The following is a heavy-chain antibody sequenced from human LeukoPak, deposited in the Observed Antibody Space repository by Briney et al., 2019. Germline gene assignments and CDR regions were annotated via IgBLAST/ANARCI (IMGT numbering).Heavy chain of an antibody. CDR1: GFTFSSYS. CDR2: ISSSSSYI. D-gene: IGHD3-10*01. J-gene: IGHJ4*02. V-gene: IGHV3-21*01. CDR3: ASVPDYYGSSHDY. Sequence: GGSLRLSCAASGFTFSSYSMNWVRQAPGKGLEWVSSISSSSSYIYYADSVKGRFTISRDNAKNSLYLQMNSLRAEDTAVYYCASVPDYYGSSHDYWGQGTLVTVSS.